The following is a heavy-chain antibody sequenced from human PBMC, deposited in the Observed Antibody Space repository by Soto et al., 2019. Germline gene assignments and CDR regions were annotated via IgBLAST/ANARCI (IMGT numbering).Heavy chain of an antibody. CDR1: GGSISSSSYY. CDR2: IYYSGST. V-gene: IGHV4-39*01. CDR3: AKARCSGNSCYVPDY. J-gene: IGHJ4*01. Sequence: SETLSLTCTVSGGSISSSSYYWGWIRQPPGKGLEWIGSIYYSGSTYYNPSLKSRVTVSVDTSKNQFSLKLSSVTAADTAVYYCAKARCSGNSCYVPDYWGHGSLVTVSS. D-gene: IGHD2-15*01.